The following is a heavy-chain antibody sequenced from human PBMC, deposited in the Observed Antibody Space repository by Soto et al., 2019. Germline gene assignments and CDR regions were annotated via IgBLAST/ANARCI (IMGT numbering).Heavy chain of an antibody. CDR3: ARESRGSGYYRFDY. CDR1: GGSISSGGYY. V-gene: IGHV4-31*03. Sequence: QVQLQESGPGLVKPSQTLSLSCTVSGGSISSGGYYWSWIRQHPGKGLEWIGYIYYSGSTYYNPSLKSRVTISVDTSKNQFSLKLSSVTAADTAVYYCARESRGSGYYRFDYWGQGTLVTVSS. J-gene: IGHJ4*02. CDR2: IYYSGST. D-gene: IGHD3-22*01.